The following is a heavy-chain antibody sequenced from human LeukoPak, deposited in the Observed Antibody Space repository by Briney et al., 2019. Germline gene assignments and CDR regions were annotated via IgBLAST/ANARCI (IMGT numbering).Heavy chain of an antibody. D-gene: IGHD6-19*01. V-gene: IGHV4-34*01. CDR1: GGSFSGYY. CDR2: INDSGST. Sequence: SETLSLTCAVYGGSFSGYYWSWIRQPPGKGLEWIGEINDSGSTNYNPSLKSRVTISVDTSKNQFSLKLTSVTAADTAVYYCARLRYSSGWYWDYWGQGTLVTVFS. J-gene: IGHJ4*02. CDR3: ARLRYSSGWYWDY.